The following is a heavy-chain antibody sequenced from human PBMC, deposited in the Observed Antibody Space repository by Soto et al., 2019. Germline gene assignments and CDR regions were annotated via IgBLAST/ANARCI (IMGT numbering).Heavy chain of an antibody. V-gene: IGHV3-9*01. D-gene: IGHD6-19*01. CDR2: ISWNSGSI. CDR1: GFTFNDYA. CDR3: AKRVAVAGNPTYFDY. J-gene: IGHJ4*02. Sequence: EVQLVESGGGLVQPGRSLRLSCAASGFTFNDYAMHWVRQAPGKGLEWVSGISWNSGSIGYADSVKGRFTISRDNAKNSLYLQMNSLRAEDTALYYCAKRVAVAGNPTYFDYWGQGTLVTVSS.